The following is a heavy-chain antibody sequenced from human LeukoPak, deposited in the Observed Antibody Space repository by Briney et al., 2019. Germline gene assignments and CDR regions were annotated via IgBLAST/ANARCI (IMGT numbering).Heavy chain of an antibody. CDR1: GGSFNGYY. V-gene: IGHV4-34*01. Sequence: SETLSLTCAVYGGSFNGYYWSWFGQPPGKGLKGIGEINHSGSTNYNPSLKSRVTISVDTSKNQFSLKLSSVTAADTAVYYCARQYQLLFGVYYYYYMDVWGKGTTVTVSS. J-gene: IGHJ6*03. CDR3: ARQYQLLFGVYYYYYMDV. CDR2: INHSGST. D-gene: IGHD2-2*01.